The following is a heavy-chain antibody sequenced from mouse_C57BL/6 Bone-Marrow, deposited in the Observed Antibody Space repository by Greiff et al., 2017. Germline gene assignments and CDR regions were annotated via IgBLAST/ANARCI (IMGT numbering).Heavy chain of an antibody. CDR2: IYPGGGYT. V-gene: IGHV1-63*01. CDR1: GYTFTNYW. CDR3: ARSSPYAMDY. D-gene: IGHD1-1*01. Sequence: QVQLKQSGAELVRPGTSVKMSCKASGYTFTNYWIGWAKQRPGHGLEWIGGIYPGGGYTNYNEKFKGKATLTADKSSSTAYMQFSSLTSEDSAIYYCARSSPYAMDYWGQGTSVTVSS. J-gene: IGHJ4*01.